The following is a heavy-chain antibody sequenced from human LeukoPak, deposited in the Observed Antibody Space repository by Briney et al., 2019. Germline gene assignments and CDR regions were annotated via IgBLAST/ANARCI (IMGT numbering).Heavy chain of an antibody. CDR1: GGSISSSSYY. CDR2: IYYSGST. CDR3: ARHRNSGSYFHFDY. V-gene: IGHV4-39*01. Sequence: PSETLSLTCTVSGGSISSSSYYWGWIRQPPGKGLEWIGSIYYSGSTYYNPSLKSRVTISVDTSKNQFPLELSSVTAADTAVYYCARHRNSGSYFHFDYWGQGTLVTVSS. J-gene: IGHJ4*02. D-gene: IGHD1-26*01.